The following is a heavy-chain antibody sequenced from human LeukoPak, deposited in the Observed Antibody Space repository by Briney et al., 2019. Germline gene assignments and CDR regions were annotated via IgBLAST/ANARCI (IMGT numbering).Heavy chain of an antibody. D-gene: IGHD2-15*01. J-gene: IGHJ4*02. V-gene: IGHV3-9*01. CDR1: GLTFDDYA. CDR2: ISWNSGSI. CDR3: ARGRRGIVVVVAAHFDY. Sequence: GRSLRLSCAASGLTFDDYAMHWVRQAPGKGLEWVSGISWNSGSIGYADSVKGRFTISRDNAKNSLYLQMNSLRAEDTALYYCARGRRGIVVVVAAHFDYWGQGTLVTVSS.